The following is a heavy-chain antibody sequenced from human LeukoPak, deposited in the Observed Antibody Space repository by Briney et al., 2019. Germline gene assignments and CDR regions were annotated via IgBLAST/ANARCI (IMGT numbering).Heavy chain of an antibody. CDR1: GGTFSSYA. CDR3: ARTLYVAAAPGGFDY. CDR2: INPNSGGT. J-gene: IGHJ4*02. D-gene: IGHD6-13*01. Sequence: GASVKVSCKASGGTFSSYAISWVRQAPGQGLEWMGWINPNSGGTNYAQKFQGRVTMTRDTSAGTVYMELSGLRSDDTAVYYCARTLYVAAAPGGFDYWGQGTLVTVSS. V-gene: IGHV1-2*02.